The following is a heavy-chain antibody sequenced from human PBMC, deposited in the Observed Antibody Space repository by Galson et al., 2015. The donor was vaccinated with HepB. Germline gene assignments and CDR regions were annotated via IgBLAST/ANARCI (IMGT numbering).Heavy chain of an antibody. D-gene: IGHD3-22*01. V-gene: IGHV3-9*01. Sequence: SLRLSCAASGFTFDDYAMHWVRQAPGKGLEWVSGISWNSGSIGYADSVKGRFTISRDNAKNSLYLQMNSLRAEDTALYYCAKAPWAITMIGEGGAFDIWGQGTMVTVSS. CDR2: ISWNSGSI. CDR1: GFTFDDYA. J-gene: IGHJ3*02. CDR3: AKAPWAITMIGEGGAFDI.